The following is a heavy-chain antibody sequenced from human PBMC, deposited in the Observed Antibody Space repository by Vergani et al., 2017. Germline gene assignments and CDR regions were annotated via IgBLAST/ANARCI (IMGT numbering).Heavy chain of an antibody. CDR3: ARLPRGLRGVSLEY. V-gene: IGHV5-51*01. CDR1: GYTFTNYW. J-gene: IGHJ4*02. D-gene: IGHD3-10*01. Sequence: EVPLVQSGAEVKKPGESVKISCETSGYTFTNYWVAWVRQRPGKGLEWMGLIFPGDADTRYSPSFEGQVTIPADTSTSTAYVQWPSLKASDTAVYFCARLPRGLRGVSLEYLVQGTLVTVCS. CDR2: IFPGDADT.